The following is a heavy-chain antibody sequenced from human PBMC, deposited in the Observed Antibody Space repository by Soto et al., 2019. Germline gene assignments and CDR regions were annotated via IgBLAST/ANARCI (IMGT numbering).Heavy chain of an antibody. D-gene: IGHD3-10*01. CDR2: INAGNGNT. CDR1: GYGFKSYA. V-gene: IGHV1-3*01. Sequence: GTSVKVSCKECGYGFKSYARRWVRQAPGQRLEWMGWINAGNGNTKYSQKFQGRVTITRDTSASTAYMELSSLRSEDTAVYYCATYKWFGELMVAYWGQGTLVTVSS. J-gene: IGHJ4*02. CDR3: ATYKWFGELMVAY.